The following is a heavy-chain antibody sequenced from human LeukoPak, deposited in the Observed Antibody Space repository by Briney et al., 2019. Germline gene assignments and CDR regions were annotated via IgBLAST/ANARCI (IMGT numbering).Heavy chain of an antibody. CDR1: GFTFSNYA. CDR2: ISGSGGST. J-gene: IGHJ5*02. Sequence: GGSLRLSCAASGFTFSNYAMTWVRQAPGKGLEWVSAISGSGGSTYYADSVKGRFTISRDNSKNTLYLQMNSLRAEDTAVYYCAKDLLIAAASGLFDPWGQGTLVTVSS. CDR3: AKDLLIAAASGLFDP. D-gene: IGHD6-13*01. V-gene: IGHV3-23*01.